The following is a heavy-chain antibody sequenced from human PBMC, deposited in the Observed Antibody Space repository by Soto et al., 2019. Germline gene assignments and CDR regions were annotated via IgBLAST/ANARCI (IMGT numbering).Heavy chain of an antibody. CDR3: ARGPSADKVDY. CDR2: IYNSGTT. D-gene: IGHD3-3*01. Sequence: QVQLQESGPGLVKPSQTLSLTCTVSGGSINRGSYFWSWIRQTPGKGLEWIGHIYNSGTTYTNPSLNSRATISGDISPNQFSLNLKSVTAADTAVYYCARGPSADKVDYWGQGTLVTVSS. CDR1: GGSINRGSYF. J-gene: IGHJ4*02. V-gene: IGHV4-30-4*01.